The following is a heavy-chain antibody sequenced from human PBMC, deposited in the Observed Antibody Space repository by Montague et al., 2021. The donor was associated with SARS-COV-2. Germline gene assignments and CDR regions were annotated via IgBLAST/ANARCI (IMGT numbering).Heavy chain of an antibody. CDR3: TSGREGNYNVMDV. Sequence: CAISGDSVSSNSVAWSWLRQSPSRGLEWLGRTYYRSKWYNDYAVALRGRVTIHPDTSKNQFSLQLNSVTPEDTAIYYCTSGREGNYNVMDVWGQGTTVTVSS. CDR2: TYYRSKWYN. CDR1: GDSVSSNSVA. D-gene: IGHD1-1*01. J-gene: IGHJ6*02. V-gene: IGHV6-1*01.